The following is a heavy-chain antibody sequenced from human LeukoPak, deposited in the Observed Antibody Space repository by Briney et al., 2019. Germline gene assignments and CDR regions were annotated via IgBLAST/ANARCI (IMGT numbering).Heavy chain of an antibody. Sequence: SQTLSLTCAVSGGSISSGGYSWSWIRQPPGKGLEWIGYIYHSGSTYYNPSLKSRVTISVDRSKNQFSLKLSSVTAADTAVYYCASIGAANFDYWGQGTLVTVSS. J-gene: IGHJ4*02. CDR2: IYHSGST. CDR3: ASIGAANFDY. CDR1: GGSISSGGYS. D-gene: IGHD1-26*01. V-gene: IGHV4-30-2*01.